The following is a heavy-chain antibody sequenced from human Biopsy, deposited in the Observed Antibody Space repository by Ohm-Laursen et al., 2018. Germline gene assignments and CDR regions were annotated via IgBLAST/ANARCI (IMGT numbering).Heavy chain of an antibody. D-gene: IGHD2-15*01. Sequence: SLRLSCTASGFIFSDYYMSWIRQAPGKGLEWVSNINRVGTIYYADSLRGRFTISRDNAKNSLYLQMSSLRVEDTALYYCASAHQYCSATTCNGGSDFWGQGTLVTVSS. CDR2: INRVGTI. CDR1: GFIFSDYY. CDR3: ASAHQYCSATTCNGGSDF. J-gene: IGHJ4*02. V-gene: IGHV3-11*04.